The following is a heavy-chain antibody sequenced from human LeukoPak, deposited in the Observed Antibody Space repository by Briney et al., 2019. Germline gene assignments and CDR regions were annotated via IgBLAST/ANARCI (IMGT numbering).Heavy chain of an antibody. D-gene: IGHD3/OR15-3a*01. CDR1: GGSISSSSYY. Sequence: SETLSLTCTVSGGSISSSSYYWGWIRQPPGKGLEWIGSIYYSGSTYYNPSLKSRVTISVDTSKNQFSLKLSSATAADTAVYYCARQTGSGLFILPGGQGTLVTVSS. CDR3: ARQTGSGLFILP. CDR2: IYYSGST. V-gene: IGHV4-39*07. J-gene: IGHJ4*02.